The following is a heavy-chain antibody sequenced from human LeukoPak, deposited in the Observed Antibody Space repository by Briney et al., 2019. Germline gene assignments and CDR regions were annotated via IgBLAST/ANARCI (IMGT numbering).Heavy chain of an antibody. Sequence: PGGSLRLSCAASGFTFSDYYMSWVRQAPGKGLEWVSLIYPSGNIYYADSVKGRFTISRDNSKNTLFLQMNSVRAEDTAIYYCARTFVSGDGYKVGYFDYWGQGTLVTVSS. V-gene: IGHV3-53*01. J-gene: IGHJ4*02. CDR3: ARTFVSGDGYKVGYFDY. CDR1: GFTFSDYY. CDR2: IYPSGNI. D-gene: IGHD5-24*01.